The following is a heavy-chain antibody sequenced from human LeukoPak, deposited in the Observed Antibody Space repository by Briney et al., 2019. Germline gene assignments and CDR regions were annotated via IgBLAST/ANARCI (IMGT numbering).Heavy chain of an antibody. J-gene: IGHJ4*02. CDR3: SRSAYYDGSGNYYDY. CDR2: ISDGGSTT. D-gene: IGHD3-22*01. V-gene: IGHV3-74*01. CDR1: GFTFSSYW. Sequence: GGSLRLSSAASGFTFSSYWMHWVRQAAGKGLVWVSRISDGGSTTTYADSVKGRFTISRDNAKNTLYLQMNGLRAEDTAVYYCSRSAYYDGSGNYYDYWGQGTLVTVSS.